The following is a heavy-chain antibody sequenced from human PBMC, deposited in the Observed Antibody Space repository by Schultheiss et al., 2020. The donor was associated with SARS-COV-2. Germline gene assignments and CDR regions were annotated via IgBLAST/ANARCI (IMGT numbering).Heavy chain of an antibody. J-gene: IGHJ6*02. CDR2: IYSGGST. CDR1: GFTVSSNY. V-gene: IGHV3-53*01. Sequence: GGSLRLSCAASGFTVSSNYMSWVRQAPGKGLEWVSVIYSGGSTYYADSVKGRFTISRDNSKNTLYLQMNSLRAEDTAVYYCARDRAYYGMDVWGRGTTVTVSS. D-gene: IGHD3-10*01. CDR3: ARDRAYYGMDV.